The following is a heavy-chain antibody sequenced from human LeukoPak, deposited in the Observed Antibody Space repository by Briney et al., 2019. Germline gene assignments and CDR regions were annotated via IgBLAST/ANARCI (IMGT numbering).Heavy chain of an antibody. CDR3: ARETYYDFWSGYYDYGMDV. Sequence: ASVKVSCKASGYTFTSYGINWVRQATGQGLEWMGWMNPNSGNTGYAQKFQGRVTMTRNTSISTAYMELSSLRSEDTAVYYCARETYYDFWSGYYDYGMDVWGQGTTVTVSS. V-gene: IGHV1-8*02. CDR2: MNPNSGNT. J-gene: IGHJ6*02. CDR1: GYTFTSYG. D-gene: IGHD3-3*01.